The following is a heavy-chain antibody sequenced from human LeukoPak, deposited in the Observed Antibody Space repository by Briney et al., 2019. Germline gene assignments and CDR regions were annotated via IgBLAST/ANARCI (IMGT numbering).Heavy chain of an antibody. Sequence: GRSLRLSCAASGFTFSSYAMHWVRQAPGKGLEWVAVISYDGSNKYYADSVKGRFTISRDNSKNTLYLQMNSLRAEDTAVYYCAREGVLWFGEFALSNWFDPWGQGTLVTVSS. J-gene: IGHJ5*02. V-gene: IGHV3-30*04. CDR3: AREGVLWFGEFALSNWFDP. CDR2: ISYDGSNK. CDR1: GFTFSSYA. D-gene: IGHD3-10*01.